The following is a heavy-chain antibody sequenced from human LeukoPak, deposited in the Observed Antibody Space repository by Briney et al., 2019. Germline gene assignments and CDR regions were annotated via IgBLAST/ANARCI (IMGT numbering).Heavy chain of an antibody. V-gene: IGHV3-30*02. CDR3: VREGYFLFDF. J-gene: IGHJ4*02. D-gene: IGHD1-26*01. CDR2: IRYDGSNK. CDR1: GFTFSSYS. Sequence: GGSLRLSCAASGFTFSSYSMNWVRQAPGKGLEWVAFIRYDGSNKYYADSVKGRFTISRDNSKNTLYLQMNSLRAEDTAVYFCVREGYFLFDFWGQGTLVTVSS.